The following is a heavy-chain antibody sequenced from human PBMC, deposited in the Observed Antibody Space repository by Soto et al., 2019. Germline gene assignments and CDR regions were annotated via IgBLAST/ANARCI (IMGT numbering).Heavy chain of an antibody. CDR2: INHSGST. D-gene: IGHD3-10*01. V-gene: IGHV4-34*01. CDR3: ARGGLLWFGELLSRNWFDP. Sequence: SETLSLTCAVYGGSFSGYYLSWIRQPPGKGLEWIGEINHSGSTNYNPSLKSRVTISVDTSKNQFSLKLSSVTAADTAVYYCARGGLLWFGELLSRNWFDPWGQGTPVTVSS. J-gene: IGHJ5*02. CDR1: GGSFSGYY.